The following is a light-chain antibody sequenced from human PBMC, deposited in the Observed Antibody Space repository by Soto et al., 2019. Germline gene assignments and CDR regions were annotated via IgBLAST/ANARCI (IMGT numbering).Light chain of an antibody. CDR1: NIGSKN. CDR3: QVWDISTVI. V-gene: IGLV3-9*01. Sequence: SYELTQPLSVSVALGQTARITCGGNNIGSKNVHWYQQKPGQAPVLVIYGDSNRPSGIPVRFSGSNSGNAATLTISRAQAGDEADYYCQVWDISTVIFGGGTKLTVL. CDR2: GDS. J-gene: IGLJ2*01.